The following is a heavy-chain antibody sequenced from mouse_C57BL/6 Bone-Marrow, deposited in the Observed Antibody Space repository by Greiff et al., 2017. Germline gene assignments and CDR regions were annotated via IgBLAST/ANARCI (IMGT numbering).Heavy chain of an antibody. CDR2: ISYSGST. Sequence: EVMLVESGPGLAKPSQTLSLTCSVTGYSITSDYWNWIRKFPGNKLEYMGYISYSGSTYYNPSLKSRISRTRDTSKNQYYLQLNSVTTEDKATYYCARYDYDGGGYYFDYWGQGTTLTVSS. CDR1: GYSITSDY. CDR3: ARYDYDGGGYYFDY. V-gene: IGHV3-8*01. D-gene: IGHD2-4*01. J-gene: IGHJ2*01.